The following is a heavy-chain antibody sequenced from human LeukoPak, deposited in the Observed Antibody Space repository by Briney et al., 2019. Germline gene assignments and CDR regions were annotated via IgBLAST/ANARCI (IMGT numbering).Heavy chain of an antibody. V-gene: IGHV4-59*08. CDR2: IYYSGNT. J-gene: IGHJ4*02. Sequence: SETLSLTCTVSGGSISSYYWSWIRQPPGKGLECIGYIYYSGNTNYNPSLKSRVTISVDTSKNQFSLKLSSVTAADTAVYYCARLSIVGATVDYWGQGTLVTVSS. CDR3: ARLSIVGATVDY. CDR1: GGSISSYY. D-gene: IGHD1-26*01.